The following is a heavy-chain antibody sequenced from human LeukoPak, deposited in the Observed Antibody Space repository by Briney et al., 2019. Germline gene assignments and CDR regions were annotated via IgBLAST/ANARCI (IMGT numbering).Heavy chain of an antibody. Sequence: PSETLSLTCTVSGGSISSSSYYWGWIRQPPGKGLEWIESIYYSGSTYYNPSLKSRVTISVDTSKNQFSLKLSSVTAADTAVYYCARQQQVVPAANNWFDPWGQGTLVTVSS. CDR3: ARQQQVVPAANNWFDP. V-gene: IGHV4-39*01. CDR2: IYYSGST. J-gene: IGHJ5*02. CDR1: GGSISSSSYY. D-gene: IGHD2-2*01.